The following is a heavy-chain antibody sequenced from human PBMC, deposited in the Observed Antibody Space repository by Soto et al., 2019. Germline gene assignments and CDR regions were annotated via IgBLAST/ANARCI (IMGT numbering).Heavy chain of an antibody. CDR1: GFSLSTSGVG. Sequence: VSGPTLVNPTQTLTLTCTFSGFSLSTSGVGVGWIRQPPGKALEWLALIYWDDDKRYSPSLKSRLTITKDTSKNQVVLTMTNMDPVDTATYYCAHSLDYGDYGYYYYYGMDVWGQGTTVTVSS. D-gene: IGHD4-17*01. CDR3: AHSLDYGDYGYYYYYGMDV. CDR2: IYWDDDK. J-gene: IGHJ6*02. V-gene: IGHV2-5*02.